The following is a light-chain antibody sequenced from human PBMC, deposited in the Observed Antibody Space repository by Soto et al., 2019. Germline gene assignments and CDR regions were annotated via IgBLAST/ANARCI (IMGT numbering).Light chain of an antibody. CDR2: HNS. V-gene: IGLV1-40*01. CDR3: QSYDSSLSGSRV. CDR1: SSNIGAGYD. J-gene: IGLJ1*01. Sequence: QSVLTQPPSVSGAPGQRVTISCTGSSSNIGAGYDVHWYQQLPGTAPKLLIYHNSNRPSGVPDRSSGSKSGTSASLAITGLQAEDEADYYCQSYDSSLSGSRVFGTGT.